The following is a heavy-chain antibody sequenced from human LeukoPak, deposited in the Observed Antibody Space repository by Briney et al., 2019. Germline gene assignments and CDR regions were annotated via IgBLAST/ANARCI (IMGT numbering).Heavy chain of an antibody. CDR1: GYTFTSYY. Sequence: ASVKVSCKASGYTFTSYYLHWVRQAPGQGLEWMEIINPSGGSTSYAQKFQDRVTMTRDTPTSTVYIELSSLRSEDTAVYYCARGHSNSPFLYWGQGTLVTVSS. V-gene: IGHV1-46*01. CDR3: ARGHSNSPFLY. D-gene: IGHD6-6*01. J-gene: IGHJ4*02. CDR2: INPSGGST.